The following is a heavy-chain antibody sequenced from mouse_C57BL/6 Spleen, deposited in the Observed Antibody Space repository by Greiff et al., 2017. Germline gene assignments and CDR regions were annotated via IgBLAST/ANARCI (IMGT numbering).Heavy chain of an antibody. CDR3: ARGGYDGYYTGFAY. D-gene: IGHD2-3*01. V-gene: IGHV1-64*01. Sequence: QVQLQQSGAELVKPGASVKLSCKASGYTFTSYWMHWVKQRPGQGLEWIGMIHPNSGSTNYNEKFKSKATLTVDKSSSTAYMQLSSLTSEDSAVYYCARGGYDGYYTGFAYWGQGTLVTVSA. J-gene: IGHJ3*01. CDR1: GYTFTSYW. CDR2: IHPNSGST.